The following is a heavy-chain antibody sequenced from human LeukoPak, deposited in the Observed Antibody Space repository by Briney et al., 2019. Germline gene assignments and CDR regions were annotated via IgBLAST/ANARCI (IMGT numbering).Heavy chain of an antibody. Sequence: SETLSLTCAVYGGSFSGYYWSWIRQPPGKGLEWIGEINHSGSTNYNPSLKSRVTISVDTSKNQFSLKLSSVTAADTAVYYCARRSMVRGAKYYFDYWGQGTLVTVSS. D-gene: IGHD3-10*01. CDR1: GGSFSGYY. V-gene: IGHV4-34*01. CDR2: INHSGST. J-gene: IGHJ4*02. CDR3: ARRSMVRGAKYYFDY.